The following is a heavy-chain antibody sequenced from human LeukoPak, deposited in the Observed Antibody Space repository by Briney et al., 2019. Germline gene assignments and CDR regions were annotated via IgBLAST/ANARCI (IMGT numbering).Heavy chain of an antibody. Sequence: SETLSLTCTVSGGSISSSSYYWGWIRQPPGKGLEWIGSIYHSGSTYYNPSLKSRVTISVDTSKNQFSLKLSSVTAADTAVYYCARDPILGYCSSTSCSDYWGQGTLVTVSS. D-gene: IGHD2-2*01. J-gene: IGHJ4*02. CDR1: GGSISSSSYY. CDR3: ARDPILGYCSSTSCSDY. CDR2: IYHSGST. V-gene: IGHV4-39*02.